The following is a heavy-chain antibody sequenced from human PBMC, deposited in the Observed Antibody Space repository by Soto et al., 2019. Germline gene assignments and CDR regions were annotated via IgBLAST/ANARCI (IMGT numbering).Heavy chain of an antibody. V-gene: IGHV1-8*01. CDR3: ARSYSGSGSTLGY. CDR2: MNPNSGNT. Sequence: QVQLVQSGAEVKKPGASVKVSCKASGYAFSSYDINWVRQATGQGLEGMGWMNPNSGNTGYAQKFQGRVTMTRNTSISTAYMELSSLRSEDTAVYYCARSYSGSGSTLGYWGQGTLVTVSS. CDR1: GYAFSSYD. J-gene: IGHJ4*02. D-gene: IGHD3-10*01.